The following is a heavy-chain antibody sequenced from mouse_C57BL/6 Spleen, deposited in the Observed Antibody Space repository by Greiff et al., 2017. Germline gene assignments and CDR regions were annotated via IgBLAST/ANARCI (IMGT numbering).Heavy chain of an antibody. D-gene: IGHD2-3*01. CDR1: GFSLTSSG. CDR3: AKGGLLGAMDY. J-gene: IGHJ4*01. Sequence: QVQLKASGPGLVQPSQSLSITCTVSGFSLTSSGVHWVRQPPGKGLEWLGVRWSGGSTDYNAAFISRLSISKDNSKSQVFFKMNSLQADDTAIYYCAKGGLLGAMDYWGQGTSVTVSS. V-gene: IGHV2-4*01. CDR2: RWSGGST.